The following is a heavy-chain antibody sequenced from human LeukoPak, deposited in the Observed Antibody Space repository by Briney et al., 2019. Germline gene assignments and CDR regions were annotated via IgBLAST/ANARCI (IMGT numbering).Heavy chain of an antibody. CDR2: IYYSGST. Sequence: SETLSLTCTVSGGSISSYYWSWIRQPPGKGVEWIGSIYYSGSTNYNPSLKSRVTISVDTSKNQFSLKLSSVTAADTAVYYCARIAITMVRAGNDYYYYYMDVWGKGTTVTVSS. D-gene: IGHD3-10*01. CDR1: GGSISSYY. J-gene: IGHJ6*03. CDR3: ARIAITMVRAGNDYYYYYMDV. V-gene: IGHV4-59*01.